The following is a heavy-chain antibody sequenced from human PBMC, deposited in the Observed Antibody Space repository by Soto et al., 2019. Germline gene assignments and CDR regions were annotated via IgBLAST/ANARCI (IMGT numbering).Heavy chain of an antibody. CDR2: ISYDGSNK. CDR3: ARERGIAAAGLNS. J-gene: IGHJ4*02. Sequence: QVQLVESGGGVVQPGRSLRLSCAASGFTFSSYAMHWVRQAPGKGLEWVAVISYDGSNKYYADSVKGRFTISRDNSKNTLYLQMNSLRAEDTAVYYCARERGIAAAGLNSWGQGTLVTVSS. D-gene: IGHD6-13*01. V-gene: IGHV3-30-3*01. CDR1: GFTFSSYA.